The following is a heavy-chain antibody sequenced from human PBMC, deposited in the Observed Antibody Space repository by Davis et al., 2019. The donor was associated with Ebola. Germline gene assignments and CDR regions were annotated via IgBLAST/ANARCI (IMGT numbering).Heavy chain of an antibody. CDR2: ISSSGSTT. D-gene: IGHD5-12*01. J-gene: IGHJ6*02. V-gene: IGHV3-48*03. CDR3: AKRHQRGYSGYDYLSVGYYYYYGMDV. CDR1: GFTFSSYE. Sequence: GGSLRLSCAASGFTFSSYEMNWVRQAPGKGLEWVSYISSSGSTTYYADSVKGRFTISRDNAKNSLYLQMNSLRAEDTAVYYCAKRHQRGYSGYDYLSVGYYYYYGMDVWGQGTTVTVSS.